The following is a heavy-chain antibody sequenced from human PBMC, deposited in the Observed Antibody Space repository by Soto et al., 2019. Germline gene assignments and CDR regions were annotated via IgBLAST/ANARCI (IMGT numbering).Heavy chain of an antibody. Sequence: QVQLVESGGGVVQPGRSLRLSCAASGFPFTTYGMHWVREGPGKGLEWVAVISYVGSNKFYADSVKGRFTISRDNSKNTLYLQMSSLRPDDTALYYCVGGQYYFDYRGQGTLVIVSS. V-gene: IGHV3-30*03. J-gene: IGHJ4*02. CDR2: ISYVGSNK. CDR1: GFPFTTYG. CDR3: VGGQYYFDY. D-gene: IGHD3-10*01.